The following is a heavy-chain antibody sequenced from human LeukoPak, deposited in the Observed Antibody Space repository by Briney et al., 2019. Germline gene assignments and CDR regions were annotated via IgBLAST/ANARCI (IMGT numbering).Heavy chain of an antibody. CDR3: AKDLYYDILTGRAFDI. J-gene: IGHJ3*02. CDR1: GFTFSSYG. D-gene: IGHD3-9*01. Sequence: GGSLRLSCAASGFTFSSYGMHWVRQAPGKGLEWVAFTRYDGSNKYYADSVKGRFTISRDNSKNTLYLQMNSLRAEDTAVYYCAKDLYYDILTGRAFDIWGQGTMVTVSS. CDR2: TRYDGSNK. V-gene: IGHV3-30*02.